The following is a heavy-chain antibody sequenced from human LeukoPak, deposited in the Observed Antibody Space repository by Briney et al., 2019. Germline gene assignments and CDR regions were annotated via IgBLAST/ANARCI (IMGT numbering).Heavy chain of an antibody. CDR2: ISSSGSTI. J-gene: IGHJ3*02. CDR3: ARESRPGGVGIGAFDI. Sequence: PGGSLRLSCAASRFTFSDYYMSWIRQAPGKGREWGSYISSSGSTIYYADSVKGRFTISRDNAKNSLYLQMNSLRAEDTAVYYCARESRPGGVGIGAFDIWGQGTMVTVSS. V-gene: IGHV3-11*01. CDR1: RFTFSDYY. D-gene: IGHD3-16*01.